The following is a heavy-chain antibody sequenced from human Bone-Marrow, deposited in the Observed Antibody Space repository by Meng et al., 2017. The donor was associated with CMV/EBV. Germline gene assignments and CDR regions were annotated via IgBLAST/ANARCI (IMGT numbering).Heavy chain of an antibody. Sequence: ASVKVSCKASGYTFTSYYMHWVRQAPGQGLEWMGIINPSGGSTSYAQKFQGRVTMTRDTSTSTVYMELSSLRSEDTAVYYCARDFRHTSIVVVPAAMAADYYYGMDVWGQGTTVTASS. D-gene: IGHD2-2*01. V-gene: IGHV1-46*01. CDR2: INPSGGST. CDR3: ARDFRHTSIVVVPAAMAADYYYGMDV. J-gene: IGHJ6*02. CDR1: GYTFTSYY.